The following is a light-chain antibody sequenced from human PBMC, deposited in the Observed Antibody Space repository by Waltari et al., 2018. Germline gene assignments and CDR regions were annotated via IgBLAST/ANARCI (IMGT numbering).Light chain of an antibody. CDR2: YV. V-gene: IGLV2-14*01. CDR1: SSDVGDYNY. Sequence: QSALTQPASVSGSPGQSLTISCTGTSSDVGDYNYVSWYQQHPGKAPKLMIYYVSNRFSGSKSGNTASLTISGLQAEDEADYYCSSYTSSSTWVFGGGTKLTVL. J-gene: IGLJ3*02. CDR3: SSYTSSSTWV.